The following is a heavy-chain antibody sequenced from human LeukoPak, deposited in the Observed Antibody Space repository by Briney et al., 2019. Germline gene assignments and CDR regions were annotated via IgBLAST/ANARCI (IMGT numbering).Heavy chain of an antibody. J-gene: IGHJ4*02. Sequence: GASVKVSCKVSGYTLTELSMHWVRQAPGKGLEWMGGFDPEDGETIYAQKFQGRVTMTEDTSTDTAYMELSSLRSEDTAIYYCATDLAYFGSGNFFDYWSQGTLVTVSS. CDR3: ATDLAYFGSGNFFDY. D-gene: IGHD3-10*01. V-gene: IGHV1-24*01. CDR2: FDPEDGET. CDR1: GYTLTELS.